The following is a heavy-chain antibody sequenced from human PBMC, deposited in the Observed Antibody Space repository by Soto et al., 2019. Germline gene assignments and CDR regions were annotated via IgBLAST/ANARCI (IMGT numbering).Heavy chain of an antibody. V-gene: IGHV1-18*01. CDR1: GYTFTSYG. D-gene: IGHD4-17*01. CDR3: ARDLGYGDYKDAFDI. CDR2: ISAYNGNT. Sequence: VASVKVSCKASGYTFTSYGISWVRQAPGQGLEWMGWISAYNGNTNYAQKLQGRVTMTTDTSTSTAYMELRSLRSDDTAVYYCARDLGYGDYKDAFDIWGQGTMVTVSS. J-gene: IGHJ3*02.